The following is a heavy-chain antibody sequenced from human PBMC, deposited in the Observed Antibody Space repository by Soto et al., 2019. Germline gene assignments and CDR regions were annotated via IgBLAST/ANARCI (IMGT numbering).Heavy chain of an antibody. V-gene: IGHV1-2*04. CDR2: INPNSGGT. CDR3: ARAGVGAFPGDAFDI. J-gene: IGHJ3*02. D-gene: IGHD1-26*01. CDR1: GYTFTGYY. Sequence: QVQLVQSGAEVKKPGASVKVSCKASGYTFTGYYMHWVRQAPRQGLEWMGWINPNSGGTNYAQKFQGWVTMTRDASISTAYMELSRLRSDDTAVYYCARAGVGAFPGDAFDIWGQGTMVTVSS.